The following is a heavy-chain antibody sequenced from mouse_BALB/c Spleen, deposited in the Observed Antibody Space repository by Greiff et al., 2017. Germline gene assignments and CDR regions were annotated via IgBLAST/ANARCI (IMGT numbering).Heavy chain of an antibody. Sequence: EVQVVESGAELVKPGASVKLSCTASGFNIKDTYMHWVKQRPEQGLEWIGRIDPANGNTKYDPKFQGKATITADTSSNTAYLQLSSLTSEDTAVYYCARWYYGSSSYYFDYWGQGTTLTVSS. V-gene: IGHV14-3*02. CDR2: IDPANGNT. J-gene: IGHJ2*01. D-gene: IGHD1-1*01. CDR1: GFNIKDTY. CDR3: ARWYYGSSSYYFDY.